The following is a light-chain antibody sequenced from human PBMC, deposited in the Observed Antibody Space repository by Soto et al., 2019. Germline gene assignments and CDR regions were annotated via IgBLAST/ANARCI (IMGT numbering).Light chain of an antibody. CDR1: ESVSYSY. J-gene: IGKJ5*01. CDR2: DAS. Sequence: EIVLTQSPATMSLSPVERATLSCGASESVSYSYVAWYQQKAGLAPRLLIHDASNSASGIPDRFSGSKSGTDFTRNILCLEPEDAALDYWQQYGRSPITFGQGTRLAIK. V-gene: IGKV3D-20*01. CDR3: QQYGRSPIT.